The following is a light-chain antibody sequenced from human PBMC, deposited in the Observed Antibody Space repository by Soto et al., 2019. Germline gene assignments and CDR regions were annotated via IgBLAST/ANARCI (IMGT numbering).Light chain of an antibody. CDR2: GAS. CDR1: QGISSY. V-gene: IGKV1-9*01. CDR3: QQLNSFPPSFT. Sequence: DIQLTQSPSFLSASVGDRVTITCRASQGISSYLAWYQQRPGEPPELLIYGASTLRPGVASRFSGSGSGTEFTLTISSLQPEDFATYFCQQLNSFPPSFTFGPVTTVDIK. J-gene: IGKJ3*01.